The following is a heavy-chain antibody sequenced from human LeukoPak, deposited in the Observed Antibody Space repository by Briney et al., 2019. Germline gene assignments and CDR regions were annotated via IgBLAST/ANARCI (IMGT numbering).Heavy chain of an antibody. CDR2: IYTSGTT. J-gene: IGHJ4*02. CDR1: GGSISTDY. CDR3: ARSPLAPKEFRD. Sequence: SETLSLTCTVSGGSISTDYWSWIRQPPGKGLEWIGYIYTSGTTNSNPSLKSRVTISADTSKNQFSLKVRSVTAADTAVYYCARSPLAPKEFRDWGPGTLVTVSS. D-gene: IGHD2/OR15-2a*01. V-gene: IGHV4-4*08.